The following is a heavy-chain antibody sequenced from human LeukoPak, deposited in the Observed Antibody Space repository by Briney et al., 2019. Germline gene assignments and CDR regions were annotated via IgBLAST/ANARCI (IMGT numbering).Heavy chain of an antibody. J-gene: IGHJ5*02. V-gene: IGHV4-39*01. Sequence: SETLSLTCTVSGGSISSSSYYWGWIRQPPGKGLEWIGSIYYSGRTYYNPSLKSRVTISVDTSKNQFSLKLSSVTAADTAVYYCARTGAENIVVVPAAIARPNWFDPWGQGTLVTVSS. D-gene: IGHD2-2*02. CDR3: ARTGAENIVVVPAAIARPNWFDP. CDR2: IYYSGRT. CDR1: GGSISSSSYY.